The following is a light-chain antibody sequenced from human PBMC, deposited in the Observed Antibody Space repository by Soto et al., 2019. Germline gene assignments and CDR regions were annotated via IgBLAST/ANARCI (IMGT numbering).Light chain of an antibody. Sequence: IVLTQSPGTLSLSPGERATLSFRASQTGSNSYLAWYQHKSGQAPRLLIYGVYTRASGIQDRFSGSGSGTEFTLTIRRLEPEDFAVYYCQQYGSSGTFGQGTKVDIK. J-gene: IGKJ1*01. CDR3: QQYGSSGT. CDR1: QTGSNSY. V-gene: IGKV3-20*01. CDR2: GVY.